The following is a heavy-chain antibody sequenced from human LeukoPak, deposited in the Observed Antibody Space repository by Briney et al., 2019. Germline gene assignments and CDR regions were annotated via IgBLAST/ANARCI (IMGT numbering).Heavy chain of an antibody. J-gene: IGHJ5*02. D-gene: IGHD3-22*01. Sequence: GGSLRLSCAASGFTFSDHYMDWVRQAPGKGLEWVSSISSSSSYIYYADSVKGRFTISRDNAKNSLYLQMNSLRAEDTAVYYCARASSGSPRNWFDPWGQGTLVTVSS. V-gene: IGHV3-21*01. CDR1: GFTFSDHY. CDR2: ISSSSSYI. CDR3: ARASSGSPRNWFDP.